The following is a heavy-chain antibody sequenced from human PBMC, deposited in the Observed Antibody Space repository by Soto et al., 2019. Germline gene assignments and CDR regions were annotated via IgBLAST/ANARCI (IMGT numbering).Heavy chain of an antibody. D-gene: IGHD1-26*01. J-gene: IGHJ6*02. V-gene: IGHV1-3*01. CDR1: GYTFTSYA. CDR3: ASSATTADYYYGMDV. CDR2: INAGNGNK. Sequence: ASVKVSCKTSGYTFTSYAMHWVRQAPGQRHEWMGWINAGNGNKKYSQKYQGRVTITRDTSASTAYMELSSLRSEDTAVYYCASSATTADYYYGMDVWGQGTTVTVSS.